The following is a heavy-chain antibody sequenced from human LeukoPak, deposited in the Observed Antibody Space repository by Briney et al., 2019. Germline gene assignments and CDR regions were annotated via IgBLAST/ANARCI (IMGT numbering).Heavy chain of an antibody. Sequence: PGGSLRLSCVASGFTFSSYAMSWVRQAPGKGLEWVSTISGSGGSTYYADSVKGRFTISRDSSKNTLHLQMNSLTAEDTAVYYCARGGYSSAWDYWGQGTLVTVSS. J-gene: IGHJ4*02. CDR2: ISGSGGST. D-gene: IGHD6-19*01. CDR3: ARGGYSSAWDY. V-gene: IGHV3-23*01. CDR1: GFTFSSYA.